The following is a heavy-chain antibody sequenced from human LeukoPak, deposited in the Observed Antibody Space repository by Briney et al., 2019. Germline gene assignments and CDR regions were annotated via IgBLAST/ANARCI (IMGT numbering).Heavy chain of an antibody. V-gene: IGHV1-69*05. CDR2: IIPIFGTA. D-gene: IGHD6-13*01. CDR1: GGTFSSYA. CDR3: ASGDSSSWYFQFDY. J-gene: IGHJ4*02. Sequence: SVKVSCKASGGTFSSYAISWVRQAPGQGLEWMGGIIPIFGTANYAQKFQCRVTITTDESTSTAYMELSSLRSEDTAVYYCASGDSSSWYFQFDYWGQGTLVTVSS.